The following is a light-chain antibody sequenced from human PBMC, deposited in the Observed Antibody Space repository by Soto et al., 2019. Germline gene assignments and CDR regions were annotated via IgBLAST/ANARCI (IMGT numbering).Light chain of an antibody. Sequence: DIQMTQSPSTLSASVGDRVTIACRASQSISSWLAWYQQKPGKAPKLLIYDASSLESGVPSRFSGSCSGTEFTLTISSLQPDDFATYYCQQYNSYWETFGQGTKV. CDR1: QSISSW. CDR3: QQYNSYWET. J-gene: IGKJ1*01. CDR2: DAS. V-gene: IGKV1-5*01.